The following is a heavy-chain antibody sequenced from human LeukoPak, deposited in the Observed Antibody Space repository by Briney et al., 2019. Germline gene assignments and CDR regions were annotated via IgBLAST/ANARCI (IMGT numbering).Heavy chain of an antibody. Sequence: SETLSLTCTVSGGSISSSSYYWGWIRQPPGKGLEWIGSIYYSGSTNYNPSLKSRVTISVDTSKNQFSLKLSSVTAADTAMYYCARGGTYCSGGSCYGRVMDVWGKGTTVTVSS. V-gene: IGHV4-39*07. CDR2: IYYSGST. J-gene: IGHJ6*03. CDR1: GGSISSSSYY. D-gene: IGHD2-15*01. CDR3: ARGGTYCSGGSCYGRVMDV.